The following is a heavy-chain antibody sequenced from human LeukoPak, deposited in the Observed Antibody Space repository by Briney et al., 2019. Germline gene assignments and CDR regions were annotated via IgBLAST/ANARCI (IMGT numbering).Heavy chain of an antibody. CDR3: ARSTYSSSWLGFYYYYMDV. J-gene: IGHJ6*03. V-gene: IGHV1-46*01. CDR2: INPSGGST. Sequence: ASVKVSCKASGYTFTSYYMHWVRQAPGQGLEWMGIINPSGGSTSYAQKFQGRVTMTRDMSTSTVYMELSSPRSEDTAVYYCARSTYSSSWLGFYYYYMDVWGKGTTVTVSS. CDR1: GYTFTSYY. D-gene: IGHD6-13*01.